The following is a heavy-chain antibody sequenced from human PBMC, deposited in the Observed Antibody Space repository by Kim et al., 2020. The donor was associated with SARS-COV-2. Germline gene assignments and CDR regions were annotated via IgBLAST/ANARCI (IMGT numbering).Heavy chain of an antibody. J-gene: IGHJ6*02. D-gene: IGHD3-9*01. Sequence: SVKVSCKASGGTFSSYAISWVRQAPGQGLEWMGGIIPIFGTANYAQKFQGRVTITADESTSTAYMELSSLRSEDTAVYYCARAHFDWLLPHYYYGMDVWGQGTTVTVSS. V-gene: IGHV1-69*13. CDR3: ARAHFDWLLPHYYYGMDV. CDR2: IIPIFGTA. CDR1: GGTFSSYA.